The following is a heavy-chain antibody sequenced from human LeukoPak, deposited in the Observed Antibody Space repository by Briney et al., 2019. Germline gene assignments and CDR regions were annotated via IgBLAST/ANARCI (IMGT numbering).Heavy chain of an antibody. D-gene: IGHD3-22*01. CDR1: GFTXSSYA. V-gene: IGHV3-23*01. CDR3: AKDQYYYDSSGYYQYDFDY. Sequence: GSLRLSCXASGFTXSSYAMSWVRQAPGKGLEWVSAISGSGGSTYYADSVKGRFTISRDNSKNTLYLQMNSLRAEDTAVYYCAKDQYYYDSSGYYQYDFDYWGQGTLVTVSS. CDR2: ISGSGGST. J-gene: IGHJ4*02.